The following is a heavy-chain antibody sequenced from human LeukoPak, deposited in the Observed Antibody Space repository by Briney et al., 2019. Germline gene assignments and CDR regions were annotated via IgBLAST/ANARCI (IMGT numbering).Heavy chain of an antibody. D-gene: IGHD2-15*01. Sequence: ASVKVSCKASGYTFTGYYMHWVRQTPGQGLEWMGWINPNSGGTSYAQPFKDRVTMTRDTAISTAYMELSSLRSDDTAVYYCARRLVDSNDGYDVWGLGTMVTVSS. V-gene: IGHV1-2*02. CDR1: GYTFTGYY. CDR2: INPNSGGT. CDR3: ARRLVDSNDGYDV. J-gene: IGHJ3*01.